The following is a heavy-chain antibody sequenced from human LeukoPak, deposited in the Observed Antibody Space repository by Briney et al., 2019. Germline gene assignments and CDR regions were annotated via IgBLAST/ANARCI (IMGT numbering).Heavy chain of an antibody. J-gene: IGHJ3*02. CDR1: GGTFSSYA. D-gene: IGHD1-26*01. V-gene: IGHV1-69*05. CDR3: ARRSGSYFPSDI. CDR2: IIPIFGTA. Sequence: SVKVSCKASGGTFSSYAISWVRQAPGQGLEWMGGIIPIFGTANYAQKFQGRVTITRNTSISTAYMELSSLRSEDTAVYYCARRSGSYFPSDIWGQGTMVTVSS.